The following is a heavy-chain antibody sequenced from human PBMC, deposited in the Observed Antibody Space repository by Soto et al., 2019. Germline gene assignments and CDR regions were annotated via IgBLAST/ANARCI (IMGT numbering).Heavy chain of an antibody. Sequence: SETLSLTCAVYGGSFSGYYWSWIRQPPGKGLEWIGEINHSGSTNYNPSLKSRVTISVDTSKNQFSLKLSSVTAADTAVYYCARGQLRYRITMVRVGPFFDYWGQGTLVTVSS. V-gene: IGHV4-34*01. CDR1: GGSFSGYY. D-gene: IGHD3-10*01. CDR3: ARGQLRYRITMVRVGPFFDY. CDR2: INHSGST. J-gene: IGHJ4*02.